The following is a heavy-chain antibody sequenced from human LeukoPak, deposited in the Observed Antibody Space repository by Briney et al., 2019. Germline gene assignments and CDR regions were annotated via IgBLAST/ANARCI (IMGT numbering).Heavy chain of an antibody. V-gene: IGHV3-23*01. CDR3: TTDRWKLHRFDY. CDR2: ISGSGDST. J-gene: IGHJ4*02. CDR1: GFTFSSYA. Sequence: QPGGSLRLSCAASGFTFSSYAMSWVRQAPGKGLEWVSGISGSGDSTYYADSVKGRFTISRDNSKNTLYLQMNSLRAEDTAVYYCTTDRWKLHRFDYWGQGTLVTVSS. D-gene: IGHD2-15*01.